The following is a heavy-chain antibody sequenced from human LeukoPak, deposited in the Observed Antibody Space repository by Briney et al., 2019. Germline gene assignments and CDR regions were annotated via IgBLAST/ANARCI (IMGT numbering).Heavy chain of an antibody. CDR1: GGSISSSSYY. V-gene: IGHV3-23*01. D-gene: IGHD1-26*01. CDR3: GGGGARGY. CDR2: ISGSGGST. Sequence: ETLSLTCTVSGGSISSSSYYWGWIRQPPGKGLEWVSAISGSGGSTYYADSVKGRFTISRDNSKNTLYLQMNSLRAEDTAVYYCGGGGARGYWGQGTLVTVSS. J-gene: IGHJ4*02.